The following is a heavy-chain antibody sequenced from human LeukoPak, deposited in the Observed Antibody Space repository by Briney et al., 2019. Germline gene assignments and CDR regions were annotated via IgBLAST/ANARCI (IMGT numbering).Heavy chain of an antibody. CDR1: GGTFSSYA. CDR2: IIPIFGIA. Sequence: GASVKVSCKASGGTFSSYAISWVRQAPGQGLEWMGRIIPIFGIANYAQKFQGRVTITADKSTSKAYMELSSLRSEDTAVYYCASYYDSSGYPSQPDYYYGMDVWGQGTTVTVSS. CDR3: ASYYDSSGYPSQPDYYYGMDV. J-gene: IGHJ6*02. D-gene: IGHD3-22*01. V-gene: IGHV1-69*04.